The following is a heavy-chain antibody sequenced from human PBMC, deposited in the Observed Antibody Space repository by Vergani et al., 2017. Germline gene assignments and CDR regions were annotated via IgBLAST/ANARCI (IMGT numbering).Heavy chain of an antibody. V-gene: IGHV3-23*01. CDR3: AKDRATMVRGVSDY. Sequence: EVQLLESGGGLVQPGGSLRLSCAASGFTFSSYAMSWVRQAPGKGLEWVSAISGSGGCTYYADSWKGRFTISRDNSKNTLYLQMTSLRAEDTAVYYCAKDRATMVRGVSDYWGQGTLVTVSS. J-gene: IGHJ4*02. CDR2: ISGSGGCT. D-gene: IGHD3-10*01. CDR1: GFTFSSYA.